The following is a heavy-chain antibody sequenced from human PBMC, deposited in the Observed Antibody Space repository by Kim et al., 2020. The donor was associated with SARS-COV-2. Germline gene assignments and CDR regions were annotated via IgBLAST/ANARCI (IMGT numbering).Heavy chain of an antibody. V-gene: IGHV4-59*01. CDR3: ARDNYYGSGSYREYYFDY. D-gene: IGHD3-10*01. J-gene: IGHJ4*02. CDR1: GGSISSYY. CDR2: IYYSGST. Sequence: SETLSLTCTVSGGSISSYYWSWIRQPPGKGLEWIGYIYYSGSTNYNPSLKSRVTISVDTSKNQFSLKLSSVTAADTAVYYCARDNYYGSGSYREYYFDYWGQGTLVTVSS.